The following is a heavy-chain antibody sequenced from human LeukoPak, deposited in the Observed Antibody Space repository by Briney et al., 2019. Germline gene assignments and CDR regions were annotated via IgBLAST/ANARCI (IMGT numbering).Heavy chain of an antibody. J-gene: IGHJ4*02. CDR2: ISYDGPNK. Sequence: GGSLRLSCAACGFTFNSYGMHWVRQAPGKGLEWVADISYDGPNKYYADSVKGRFTISRDDSKSTLYLQMNSLRPEDTAVYYCAKEKLPSGYSFLTDYWGQGTLVTVSS. D-gene: IGHD5-18*01. V-gene: IGHV3-30*18. CDR1: GFTFNSYG. CDR3: AKEKLPSGYSFLTDY.